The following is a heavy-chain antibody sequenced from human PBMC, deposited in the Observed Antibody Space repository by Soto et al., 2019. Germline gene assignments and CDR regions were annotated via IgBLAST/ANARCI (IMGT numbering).Heavy chain of an antibody. V-gene: IGHV4-59*01. J-gene: IGHJ6*02. CDR3: ARDHGVGYGMDV. CDR2: IYYSGST. D-gene: IGHD3-16*01. CDR1: GGSISSYY. Sequence: PSETLSLTCTVSGGSISSYYWSWIRQPPGKGLEWIGYIYYSGSTNYNPSLKSRVTISVDTSKNQLSLKLSSVTAADTAVYYCARDHGVGYGMDVWGQGTTVTVSS.